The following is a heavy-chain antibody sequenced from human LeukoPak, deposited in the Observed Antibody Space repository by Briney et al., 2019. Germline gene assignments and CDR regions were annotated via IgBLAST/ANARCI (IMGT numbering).Heavy chain of an antibody. J-gene: IGHJ4*02. V-gene: IGHV4-39*01. CDR1: GGSIDSRSHY. CDR3: ARLVRQWLAQIDF. Sequence: SETLSLTCTVSGGSIDSRSHYWGWIRQPPGKGLEWIGSIHYSWTTYYNPSLKSRVTISVDTPKNQFSLKLRSVTAADTAVYYCARLVRQWLAQIDFWGQGTLVTVSS. D-gene: IGHD6-19*01. CDR2: IHYSWTT.